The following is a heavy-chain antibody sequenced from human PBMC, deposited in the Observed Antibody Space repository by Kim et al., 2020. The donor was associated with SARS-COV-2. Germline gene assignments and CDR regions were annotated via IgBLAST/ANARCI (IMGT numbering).Heavy chain of an antibody. CDR2: SYYSGST. Sequence: SETLSFTCTVSGGSISSYYWSWIRQPPGKGLEWIGYSYYSGSTNYNPSLKSRVTISVDTSKNQFSLKLSSVTAADTAVYYCARQGRFRCSSTSCYAAWFDPWGQGTLVTVSS. J-gene: IGHJ5*02. V-gene: IGHV4-59*08. CDR3: ARQGRFRCSSTSCYAAWFDP. D-gene: IGHD2-2*01. CDR1: GGSISSYY.